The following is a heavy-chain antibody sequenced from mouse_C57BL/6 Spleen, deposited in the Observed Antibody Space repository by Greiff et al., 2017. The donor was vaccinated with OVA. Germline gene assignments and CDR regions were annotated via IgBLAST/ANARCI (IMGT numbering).Heavy chain of an antibody. CDR2: IDPEDGET. J-gene: IGHJ4*01. V-gene: IGHV14-2*01. Sequence: VQLKESGAELVKPGASVKLSCTASGFNIQDYYMHWVKQRTEQGLEWIGRIDPEDGETKYAPKFQGKATLTADTSSNTASLQLSSLSSEDTAVYFCARSITTVVSPIDYWGPGTSVTVSS. D-gene: IGHD1-2*01. CDR1: GFNIQDYY. CDR3: ARSITTVVSPIDY.